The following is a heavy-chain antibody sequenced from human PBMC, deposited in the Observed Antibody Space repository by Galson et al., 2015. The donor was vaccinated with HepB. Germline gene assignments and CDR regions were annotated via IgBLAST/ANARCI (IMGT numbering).Heavy chain of an antibody. CDR3: AKNGGGGYDILTGIRYFDY. CDR1: GFTFRNYA. CDR2: ISYDGSNK. D-gene: IGHD3-9*01. J-gene: IGHJ4*02. Sequence: LRLSCAASGFTFRNYAMHWVRQAPGKGLEWVAVISYDGSNKYYADSVKGRSTISRDNSKNTLYVQMKSLRVEDTAVYYCAKNGGGGYDILTGIRYFDYWGQGTLVTVSA. V-gene: IGHV3-30-3*02.